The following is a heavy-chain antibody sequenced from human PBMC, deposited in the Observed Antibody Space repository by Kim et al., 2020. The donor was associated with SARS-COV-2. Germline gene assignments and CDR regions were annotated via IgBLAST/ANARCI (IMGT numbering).Heavy chain of an antibody. D-gene: IGHD2-2*01. CDR3: AGPGGCSSTSCYAALGY. V-gene: IGHV4-39*01. J-gene: IGHJ4*02. Sequence: LKSRVTISVDTSKNQFSLKLSSVTAADTAVYYCAGPGGCSSTSCYAALGYWGQGTLVTVSS.